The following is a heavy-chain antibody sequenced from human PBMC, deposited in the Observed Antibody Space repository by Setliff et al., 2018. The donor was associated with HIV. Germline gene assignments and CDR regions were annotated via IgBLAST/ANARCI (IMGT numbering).Heavy chain of an antibody. CDR2: ISAYNGNT. V-gene: IGHV1-18*01. D-gene: IGHD2-8*01. Sequence: GASVKVSCKASGYTFTSYGISWVRQAPGQGLEWMGWISAYNGNTNYAQKLQGRVTMTTDTSTSTAYMDLRSLRSDDTAMYYCAREKYGDKFDYWGQGTLVTVSS. CDR1: GYTFTSYG. CDR3: AREKYGDKFDY. J-gene: IGHJ4*02.